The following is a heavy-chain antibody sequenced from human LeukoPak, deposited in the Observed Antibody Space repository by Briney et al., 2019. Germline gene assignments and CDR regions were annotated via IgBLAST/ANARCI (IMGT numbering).Heavy chain of an antibody. CDR2: MNPNSGNT. V-gene: IGHV1-8*03. CDR3: ARRGYDFWSGYYYYYYYMDV. CDR1: GYTFTSYG. Sequence: ASVKVSCKASGYTFTSYGISWVRQAPGQGLEWMGWMNPNSGNTGYAQKFQGRVTITRNTSISTAYMELSSLRSEDTAVYYCARRGYDFWSGYYYYYYYMDVWGKGTTVTVSS. J-gene: IGHJ6*03. D-gene: IGHD3-3*01.